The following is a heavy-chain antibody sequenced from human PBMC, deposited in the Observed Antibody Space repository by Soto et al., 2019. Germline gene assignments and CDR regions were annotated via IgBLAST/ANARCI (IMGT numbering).Heavy chain of an antibody. Sequence: QVQLVQSGAEVKKPGSSVKVSCKASGGTFSSYAISWVRQAPGQGLEWMGGIIPIFGTANYAQKFQGRVTITADESTSTAYMELSSLRSEDTAVYYCATQGGGIFGVVISFGYGMDVWGQGTTVTVS. CDR2: IIPIFGTA. CDR3: ATQGGGIFGVVISFGYGMDV. CDR1: GGTFSSYA. J-gene: IGHJ6*02. V-gene: IGHV1-69*01. D-gene: IGHD3-3*01.